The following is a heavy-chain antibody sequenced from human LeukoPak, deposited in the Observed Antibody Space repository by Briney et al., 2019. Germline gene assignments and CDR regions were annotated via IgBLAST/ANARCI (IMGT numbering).Heavy chain of an antibody. Sequence: GASVKVSCKASGYTFTSYYMHWVRQAPGQGLEWMGIINPSGGSTSYAQKFQGRVTMTRDTSTSTVYMELSSLRSEDTAVYYCARDSVDIVATIDQHFDYWGQGTLVTVSS. CDR3: ARDSVDIVATIDQHFDY. V-gene: IGHV1-46*01. CDR2: INPSGGST. CDR1: GYTFTSYY. D-gene: IGHD5-12*01. J-gene: IGHJ4*02.